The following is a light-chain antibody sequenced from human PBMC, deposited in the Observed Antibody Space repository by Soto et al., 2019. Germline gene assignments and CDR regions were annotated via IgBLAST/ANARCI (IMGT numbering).Light chain of an antibody. CDR3: SSYTSDSSYV. V-gene: IGLV2-14*01. Sequence: QSALTQPASVSGSPGQSITISCTGTSSDVGPYDYVSWYQQHPGKAPQLMIYAVSNRPSGVSNRFSASKSGNTASLFISGLQAEDEADYYCSSYTSDSSYVFGSGTKVTLL. CDR2: AVS. CDR1: SSDVGPYDY. J-gene: IGLJ1*01.